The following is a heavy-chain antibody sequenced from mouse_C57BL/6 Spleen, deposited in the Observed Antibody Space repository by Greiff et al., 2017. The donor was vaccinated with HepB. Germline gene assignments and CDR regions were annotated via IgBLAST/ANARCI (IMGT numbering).Heavy chain of an antibody. J-gene: IGHJ2*01. D-gene: IGHD1-1*01. CDR2: IYPGGGYT. CDR1: GYTFTNYW. CDR3: ARRGNYDYFDY. Sequence: VQLQESGAELVRPGTSVKMSCKASGYTFTNYWIGWAKQRPGHGLEWIGDIYPGGGYTNYNEKFKGKATLTADKSSSTAYMQFSSLTSEDSAIYYCARRGNYDYFDYWGQGTTLTVSS. V-gene: IGHV1-63*01.